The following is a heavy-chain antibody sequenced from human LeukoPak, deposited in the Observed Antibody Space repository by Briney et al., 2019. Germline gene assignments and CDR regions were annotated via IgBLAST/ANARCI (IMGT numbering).Heavy chain of an antibody. Sequence: GGSLRLSCAASGFTFDDYAMHWVRQAPGKGLEWVSGISWNSGSIGYADSVKGRFTISRDNSKNTLYLQMNSLRAEDTAVYYCAKDPRALIVGATPYFDYWGQGTLVTVSS. CDR1: GFTFDDYA. V-gene: IGHV3-9*01. D-gene: IGHD1-26*01. J-gene: IGHJ4*02. CDR2: ISWNSGSI. CDR3: AKDPRALIVGATPYFDY.